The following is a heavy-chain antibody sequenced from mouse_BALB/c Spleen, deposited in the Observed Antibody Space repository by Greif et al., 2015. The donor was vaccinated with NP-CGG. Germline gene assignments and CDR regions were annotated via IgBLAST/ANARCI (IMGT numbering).Heavy chain of an antibody. J-gene: IGHJ1*01. Sequence: VQLQQSGAELVKPGASVKLSCTASGFNIKDTYMHWVRQRPEQGLEWIGRTDPANGNTKYDPKFQGKATITADTSSNTAYLQLSSLTSEDTAVYYCANWDWYFDVWGAGTTVTVSS. CDR3: ANWDWYFDV. CDR1: GFNIKDTY. CDR2: TDPANGNT. D-gene: IGHD4-1*01. V-gene: IGHV14-3*02.